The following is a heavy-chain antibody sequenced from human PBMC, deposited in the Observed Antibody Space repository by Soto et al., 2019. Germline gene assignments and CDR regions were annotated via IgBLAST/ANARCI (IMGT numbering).Heavy chain of an antibody. Sequence: EVQLLESGGGLVQPGGSLRLCCAASEFTFSSYAMSWVRQAPGKGLEWVSAISGSGGSTYYADSVKGRFTISRDNSKNTLYLQMNSLRAEDTAVYYCAKDRGVPVVVVAAKDYWGQGTLVTVSS. CDR1: EFTFSSYA. CDR3: AKDRGVPVVVVAAKDY. V-gene: IGHV3-23*01. J-gene: IGHJ4*02. D-gene: IGHD2-15*01. CDR2: ISGSGGST.